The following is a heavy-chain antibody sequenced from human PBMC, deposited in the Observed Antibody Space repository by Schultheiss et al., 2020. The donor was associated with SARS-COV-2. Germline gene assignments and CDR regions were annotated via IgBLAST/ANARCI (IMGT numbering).Heavy chain of an antibody. J-gene: IGHJ4*02. V-gene: IGHV3-23*01. Sequence: WVRQAPGKGLEWVSAISGSGGSTYYADSVKGRFTISRDNSKNTLYLQMNSLRAEDTAVYYCAKPYDFTFDYWGQGTLVTVSS. D-gene: IGHD3-3*01. CDR2: ISGSGGST. CDR3: AKPYDFTFDY.